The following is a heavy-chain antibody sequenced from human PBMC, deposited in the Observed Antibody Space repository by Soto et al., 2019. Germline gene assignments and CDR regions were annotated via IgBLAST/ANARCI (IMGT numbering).Heavy chain of an antibody. Sequence: LRLSCAASGFTFSSYAMHWVRQAPVKGLEWVAVISYDGSNKYYADSVKGRFTISRDNSKNTLYLQMNSLRAEDTAVYYCARDPSVAGYYWGQGTLVTVSS. CDR3: ARDPSVAGYY. D-gene: IGHD6-19*01. J-gene: IGHJ4*02. CDR1: GFTFSSYA. V-gene: IGHV3-30-3*01. CDR2: ISYDGSNK.